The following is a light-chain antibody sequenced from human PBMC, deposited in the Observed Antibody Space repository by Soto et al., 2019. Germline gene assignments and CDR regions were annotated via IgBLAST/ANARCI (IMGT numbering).Light chain of an antibody. CDR2: DVT. J-gene: IGLJ2*01. CDR1: SSDVGGYNY. V-gene: IGLV2-11*01. Sequence: QSALTQPRSVSGSPGQSVAISCTGTSSDVGGYNYVSWYRQHPGRAPKLLLCDVTKRPSGVPDRFSGSKSGNTASLTISGLQADDEADYYCCSYAGSYIVVIGGGTKVTVL. CDR3: CSYAGSYIVV.